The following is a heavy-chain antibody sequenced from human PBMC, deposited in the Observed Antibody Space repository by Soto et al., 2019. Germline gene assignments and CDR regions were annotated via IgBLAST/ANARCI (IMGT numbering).Heavy chain of an antibody. J-gene: IGHJ4*02. V-gene: IGHV1-24*01. CDR3: ATDLFPDYADAWVTFRPADY. D-gene: IGHD3-16*02. CDR1: GYTLTELS. Sequence: QVALVQAGAEVKKPGAAVKVSCKVSGYTLTELSMHWVRQAPGKGLEWMGGFDAEDGAASYAQNFKGRVTMTVDKSTDTAYMEVTSLRSEDTAVYYCATDLFPDYADAWVTFRPADYWGQGTQVTVSS. CDR2: FDAEDGAA.